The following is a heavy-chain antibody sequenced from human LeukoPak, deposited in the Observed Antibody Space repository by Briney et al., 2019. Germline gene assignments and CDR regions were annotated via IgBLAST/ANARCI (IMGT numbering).Heavy chain of an antibody. CDR3: ARDRWEPLTVFDY. CDR2: ISSSSSYI. D-gene: IGHD1-26*01. J-gene: IGHJ4*02. CDR1: GFTFSRYS. V-gene: IGHV3-21*01. Sequence: GGSLRLSCAASGFTFSRYSMNWVRQAPGKGLEWVSSISSSSSYIYYADSVKGRFTISRDNAKNSLYLQMNSLRAEDTAVYYCARDRWEPLTVFDYWGQGTLVTVSS.